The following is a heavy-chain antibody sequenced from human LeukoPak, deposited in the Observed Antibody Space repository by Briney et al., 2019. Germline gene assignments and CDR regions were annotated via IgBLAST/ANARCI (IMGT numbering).Heavy chain of an antibody. V-gene: IGHV3-11*04. CDR1: GFTFSDYY. CDR3: ARRSVAGSLDY. J-gene: IGHJ4*02. D-gene: IGHD6-19*01. CDR2: ISSSGNTT. Sequence: GGSLRLSCAASGFTFSDYYMSWIRQAPGKGLECVSYISSSGNTTYHADSVKGRFTISRDNAKNSLYLQMNSLRAEDTAVYYCARRSVAGSLDYWGQGTLVTVSS.